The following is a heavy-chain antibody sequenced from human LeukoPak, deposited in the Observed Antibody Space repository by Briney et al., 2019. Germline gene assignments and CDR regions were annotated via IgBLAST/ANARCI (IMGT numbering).Heavy chain of an antibody. CDR1: GFTFSSYH. CDR2: ISSSGSTI. J-gene: IGHJ4*02. CDR3: AREKWLQSAFDY. V-gene: IGHV3-48*04. Sequence: GSLRLSCAASGFTFSSYHKNWVRQAPRKGVEWVSYISSSGSTIFYADSVKGRFTISRDNAKNSLYLQMNSLRAEDTAVYYCAREKWLQSAFDYWGQGTLVTVSS. D-gene: IGHD5-24*01.